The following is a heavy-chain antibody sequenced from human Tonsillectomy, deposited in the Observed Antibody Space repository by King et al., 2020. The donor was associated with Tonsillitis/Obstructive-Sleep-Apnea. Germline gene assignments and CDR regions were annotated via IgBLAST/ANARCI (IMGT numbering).Heavy chain of an antibody. Sequence: HVTLKESGPALVKPTPTLTLTCTFSGFSLNASGMCVNWIRQPPGKALEWLARIDWDDDKYYSTSVKTRLTVSKDTSKNQVVLTMTSMDPVDTATYYCARIDVVVPAAILDWGQGTLVTVSS. J-gene: IGHJ4*02. D-gene: IGHD2-2*01. CDR1: GFSLNASGMC. CDR2: IDWDDDK. V-gene: IGHV2-70*15. CDR3: ARIDVVVPAAILD.